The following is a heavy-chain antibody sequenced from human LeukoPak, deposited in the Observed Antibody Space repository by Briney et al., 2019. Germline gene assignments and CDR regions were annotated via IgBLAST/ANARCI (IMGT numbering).Heavy chain of an antibody. Sequence: ASVKVSCKASGYTFTGYDINWVRQATGQGLEWMGWMNPNSGNTGYAQKFQGRVTMTRNTSISTAYMELSSLRSEDTAVYYCATIDYYDSSGAVDYWGQGTLVTVSS. CDR2: MNPNSGNT. CDR1: GYTFTGYD. D-gene: IGHD3-22*01. CDR3: ATIDYYDSSGAVDY. V-gene: IGHV1-8*01. J-gene: IGHJ4*02.